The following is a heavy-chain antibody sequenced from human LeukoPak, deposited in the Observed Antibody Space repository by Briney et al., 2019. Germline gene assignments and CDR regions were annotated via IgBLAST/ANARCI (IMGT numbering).Heavy chain of an antibody. Sequence: KTSETLSLTCTVSGDSISSSDFYWGWIRRPPGKGLEWIALINYSGRTFYNPSLESRVTISVDMSKNRFSLRLNSVTAADTAVYYCERRRKDLNWFDPWGQGTLVTVSS. CDR2: INYSGRT. CDR3: ERRRKDLNWFDP. CDR1: GDSISSSDFY. V-gene: IGHV4-39*01. J-gene: IGHJ5*02.